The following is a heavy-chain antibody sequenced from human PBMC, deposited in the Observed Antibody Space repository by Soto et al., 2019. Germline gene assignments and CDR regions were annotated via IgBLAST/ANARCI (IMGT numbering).Heavy chain of an antibody. CDR1: GGSFSGYY. V-gene: IGHV4-34*01. CDR2: IYYSGST. D-gene: IGHD3-22*01. Sequence: PSETLSLTCAVHGGSFSGYYWIWIRQPPGKGLEWIGSIYYSGSTYYNPSLKSRVTISVDTSKNQFSLKLSSVTAADTAVYYCARHYYDSSGYYIRGAFDIWGQGTMVT. J-gene: IGHJ3*02. CDR3: ARHYYDSSGYYIRGAFDI.